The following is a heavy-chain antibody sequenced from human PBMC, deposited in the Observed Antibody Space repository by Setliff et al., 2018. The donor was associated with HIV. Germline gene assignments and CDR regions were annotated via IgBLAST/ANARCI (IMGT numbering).Heavy chain of an antibody. CDR2: INQDGREK. D-gene: IGHD3-22*01. CDR3: AGSRGYFVKAD. Sequence: HPGGSMRLSCAASGFTFSTYWMSWVRQAPGKGLEWVANINQDGREKYYVDSVKGRFTISRDNAKDLLYLQLNSLRGEDTAVYYCAGSRGYFVKADWGQGTLVTVSS. J-gene: IGHJ4*02. CDR1: GFTFSTYW. V-gene: IGHV3-7*01.